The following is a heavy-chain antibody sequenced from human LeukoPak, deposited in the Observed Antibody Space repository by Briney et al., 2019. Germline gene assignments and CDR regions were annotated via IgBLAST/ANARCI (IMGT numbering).Heavy chain of an antibody. CDR2: ISSSSSYI. Sequence: GGSLRLSCAASGFTIRSYSMNWVRQAPGKGLEWVSSISSSSSYIYYADSVKGRFTISRDNAKNSLYLQMNSLRAEDTAVYYCARVGDGYNFGYWGQGTLVTVSS. CDR3: ARVGDGYNFGY. J-gene: IGHJ4*02. V-gene: IGHV3-21*01. D-gene: IGHD5-24*01. CDR1: GFTIRSYS.